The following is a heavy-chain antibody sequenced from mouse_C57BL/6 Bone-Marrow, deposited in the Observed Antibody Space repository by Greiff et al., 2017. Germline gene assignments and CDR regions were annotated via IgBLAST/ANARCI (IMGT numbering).Heavy chain of an antibody. CDR2: INPNNGGT. CDR1: GYTFTDYN. V-gene: IGHV1-18*01. J-gene: IGHJ1*03. D-gene: IGHD1-1*01. Sequence: VQLKQSGPELVKPGASVKIPCKASGYTFTDYNMDWVKQSHGKSLEWIGDINPNNGGTIYNQKFKGKATLTVDKSSSTAYMELRSLTSEDTAVYYCARKDYYGSSYCWYFDVWGTGTTVTVSS. CDR3: ARKDYYGSSYCWYFDV.